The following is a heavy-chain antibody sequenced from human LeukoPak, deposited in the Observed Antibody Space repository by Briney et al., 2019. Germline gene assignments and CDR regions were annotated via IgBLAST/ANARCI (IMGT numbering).Heavy chain of an antibody. J-gene: IGHJ4*02. V-gene: IGHV3-21*01. Sequence: PGGSLRLSCAASGFAFSTYSMNWVRQAPGKGLEWVSSISSGSNYIYYADSVKGRFTISRDNAKNSLYLQMNSLRAEDTAVYYCARGDTAMVPCYWGQGTLVTVSS. CDR1: GFAFSTYS. D-gene: IGHD5-18*01. CDR3: ARGDTAMVPCY. CDR2: ISSGSNYI.